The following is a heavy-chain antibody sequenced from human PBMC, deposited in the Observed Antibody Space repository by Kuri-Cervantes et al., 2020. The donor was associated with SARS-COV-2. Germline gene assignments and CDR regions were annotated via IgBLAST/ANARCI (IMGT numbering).Heavy chain of an antibody. J-gene: IGHJ6*02. Sequence: GESLKISCAASGFTFSSYSMNWVRQAPGKGLEWVSSISSSSSYIYYADSVKGRFTISIDNAKNSLYLQMNSLRDEDTAVYYCASWRNFDYGDYANYYYYGMDVWGQGTTVTVSS. D-gene: IGHD4-17*01. CDR2: ISSSSSYI. V-gene: IGHV3-21*01. CDR1: GFTFSSYS. CDR3: ASWRNFDYGDYANYYYYGMDV.